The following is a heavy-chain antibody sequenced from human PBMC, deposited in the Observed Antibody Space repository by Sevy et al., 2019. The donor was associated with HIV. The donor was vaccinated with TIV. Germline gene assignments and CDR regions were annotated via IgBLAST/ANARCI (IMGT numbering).Heavy chain of an antibody. CDR2: IWSDGAYQ. D-gene: IGHD3-22*01. J-gene: IGHJ4*02. CDR1: GFTFSNYA. Sequence: GGSLRLSCVGSGFTFSNYAMHWVRQAPGKGMEWVAIIWSDGAYQYHGDSVKGRFTISRDNSKNTLYLQMNNVRVEDTAVYYCARGGYYYDNAAYYALDSWGQGTLVTVSS. CDR3: ARGGYYYDNAAYYALDS. V-gene: IGHV3-33*08.